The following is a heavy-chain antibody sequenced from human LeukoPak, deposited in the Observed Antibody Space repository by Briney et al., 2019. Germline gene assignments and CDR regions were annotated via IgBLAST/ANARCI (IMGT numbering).Heavy chain of an antibody. D-gene: IGHD4-11*01. Sequence: SETLSLTCTVSGGSISSYYWSWIRQPPGKGLEWIGNIYYSGSTNYNPSLKSRVTISVDTSKNQFSLKLSSVTAADTAVYYCARRPAVTSFDIWGQGTMVTVSS. V-gene: IGHV4-59*08. CDR3: ARRPAVTSFDI. J-gene: IGHJ3*02. CDR1: GGSISSYY. CDR2: IYYSGST.